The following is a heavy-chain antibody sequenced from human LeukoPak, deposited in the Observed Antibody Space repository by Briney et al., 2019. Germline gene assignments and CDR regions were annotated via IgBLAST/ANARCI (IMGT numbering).Heavy chain of an antibody. Sequence: PSETLSLTCTVSGGSINSYYWNWIRQPPGKGLEWIGYIYYSGGTNYNPSLKSRVTIAVDTSKNRFSLKLSSVTAADTAVYYCARRAAAVGTYYMDVWGKGTTVTASS. CDR3: ARRAAAVGTYYMDV. D-gene: IGHD6-13*01. CDR2: IYYSGGT. V-gene: IGHV4-59*01. CDR1: GGSINSYY. J-gene: IGHJ6*03.